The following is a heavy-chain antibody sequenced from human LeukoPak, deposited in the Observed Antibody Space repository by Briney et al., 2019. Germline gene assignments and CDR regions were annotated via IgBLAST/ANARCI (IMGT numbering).Heavy chain of an antibody. Sequence: GGSLRLSCAASGFTFSTYWMSWVRQAPGKGLEWVANIKEDGSEKNYVDSVKGRFTISRDNAKNSLYLQMNSLRAEDTAVYYCASPGSYEWSGFYAFDIWGQGTMVSVSS. CDR2: IKEDGSEK. CDR1: GFTFSTYW. V-gene: IGHV3-7*03. J-gene: IGHJ3*02. D-gene: IGHD1-26*01. CDR3: ASPGSYEWSGFYAFDI.